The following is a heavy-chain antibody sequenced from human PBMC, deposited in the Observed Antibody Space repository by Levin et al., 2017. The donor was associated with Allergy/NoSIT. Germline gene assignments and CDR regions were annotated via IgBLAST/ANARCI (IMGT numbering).Heavy chain of an antibody. Sequence: GGSLRLSCAASGFSFRSFGMHWVRQAPGKGLEWVAVISYDGNDKYYADSVKGRFTISRDNPKNTLYLQMNSLRTEDTAVYYCAKDVVFGTSSCALDYWGQGTLATVSS. CDR3: AKDVVFGTSSCALDY. D-gene: IGHD2-2*01. CDR1: GFSFRSFG. CDR2: ISYDGNDK. J-gene: IGHJ4*02. V-gene: IGHV3-30*18.